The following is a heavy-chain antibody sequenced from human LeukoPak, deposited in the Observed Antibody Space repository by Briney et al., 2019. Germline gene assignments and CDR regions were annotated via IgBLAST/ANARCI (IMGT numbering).Heavy chain of an antibody. J-gene: IGHJ6*02. V-gene: IGHV1-3*01. Sequence: ASVKVSCKASGYTFTSYAMHWVRQAPGQRLEWMGWINAGNGNTKYSQKFQGRVTITRDTSASTAYMELSSLRSEDTAVYYCARGWHRGSTWDYWYGMDVWGQGTTVTVSS. CDR3: ARGWHRGSTWDYWYGMDV. D-gene: IGHD1-26*01. CDR1: GYTFTSYA. CDR2: INAGNGNT.